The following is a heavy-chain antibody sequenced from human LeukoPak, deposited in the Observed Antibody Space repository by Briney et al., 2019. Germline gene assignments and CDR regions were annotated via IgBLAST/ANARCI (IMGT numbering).Heavy chain of an antibody. CDR3: ARCYGSGSYLDY. CDR2: INPNSGGT. CDR1: GYTFTGYY. Sequence: GASVKVSCKASGYTFTGYYTHWVRQAPGQGLEWMGWINPNSGGTNYAQKFQGWVTMTRDTSISTAYMKLSRLRSDDTAVYYCARCYGSGSYLDYWGQGTLVTVSS. J-gene: IGHJ4*02. V-gene: IGHV1-2*04. D-gene: IGHD3-10*01.